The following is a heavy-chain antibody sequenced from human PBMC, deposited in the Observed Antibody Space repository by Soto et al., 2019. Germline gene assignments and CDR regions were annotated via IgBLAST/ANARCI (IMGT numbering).Heavy chain of an antibody. Sequence: GGSLRLSCAASGFTFSSYAMSWVRRAPGKGLEWVSAISGSGGSTYYADSVKGRFTISRDNSKNTLYLQMNSLRAEDTAVYYCAKQIREAYYDILTGYYATHCFDYWGQGTLVTVSS. CDR2: ISGSGGST. J-gene: IGHJ4*02. CDR3: AKQIREAYYDILTGYYATHCFDY. V-gene: IGHV3-23*01. CDR1: GFTFSSYA. D-gene: IGHD3-9*01.